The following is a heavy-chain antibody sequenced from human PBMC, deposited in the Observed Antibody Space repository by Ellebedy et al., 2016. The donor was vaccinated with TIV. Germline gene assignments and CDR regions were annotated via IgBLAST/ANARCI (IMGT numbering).Heavy chain of an antibody. CDR1: GGSFSRYF. J-gene: IGHJ4*02. CDR2: INHSGST. Sequence: SETLSLXCAVYGGSFSRYFWSWIRQPPGKGLEWIGEINHSGSTNYNPSLKSRLTVSVDTSKNQFSLKLSSVTAADTAVYYCARDYGGNSFFVAYWGQGTLVTVSS. V-gene: IGHV4-34*01. D-gene: IGHD4-23*01. CDR3: ARDYGGNSFFVAY.